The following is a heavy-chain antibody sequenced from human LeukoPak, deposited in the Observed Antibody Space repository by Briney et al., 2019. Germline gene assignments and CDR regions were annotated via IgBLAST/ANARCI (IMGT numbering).Heavy chain of an antibody. Sequence: ASVKVSCKASGYSFTVYYMHWVRQVPGQGLEWMGWINPNSGGTNYAQKFQGRVTMTRDTSISTAYMELSRLRSDDTAVYYCARACSGGSCYSYAFDIWGQGTMVTVSS. CDR3: ARACSGGSCYSYAFDI. D-gene: IGHD2-15*01. CDR2: INPNSGGT. J-gene: IGHJ3*02. CDR1: GYSFTVYY. V-gene: IGHV1-2*02.